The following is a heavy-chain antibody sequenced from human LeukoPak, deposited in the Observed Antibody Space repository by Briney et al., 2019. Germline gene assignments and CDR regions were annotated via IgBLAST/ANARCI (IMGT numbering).Heavy chain of an antibody. D-gene: IGHD3-22*01. V-gene: IGHV3-30*04. CDR2: ISYDGSNK. CDR3: ARSPSYYDTSGYVFDY. J-gene: IGHJ4*02. CDR1: GFTFSSYA. Sequence: GGSLRLSCAASGFTFSSYAMHWVRQAPGKGLEWVAVISYDGSNKYYADSVKGRFTISRDNSKNTLYLQMNSLRAEDRAVYYCARSPSYYDTSGYVFDYWGQGTLVTVSS.